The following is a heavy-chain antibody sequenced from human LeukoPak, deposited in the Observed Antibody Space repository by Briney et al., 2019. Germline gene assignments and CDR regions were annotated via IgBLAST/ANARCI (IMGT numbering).Heavy chain of an antibody. CDR2: INPNSGGT. Sequence: ASVKVSCKATGYTFTGYTMHGLRQAPGQGLEWMGWINPNSGGTNYAQKFQGRVTMTRDTSISTAYMELSRLRSDDTAVYYCARDSGAATRVNWFDTWGQGTLVTVSS. D-gene: IGHD5-12*01. CDR1: GYTFTGYT. J-gene: IGHJ5*02. CDR3: ARDSGAATRVNWFDT. V-gene: IGHV1-2*02.